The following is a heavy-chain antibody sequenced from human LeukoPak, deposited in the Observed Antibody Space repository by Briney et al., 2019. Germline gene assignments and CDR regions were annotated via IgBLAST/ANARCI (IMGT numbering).Heavy chain of an antibody. CDR3: ARDRDDGGFEY. CDR1: GFTFRNYW. J-gene: IGHJ4*02. CDR2: INQDGRVK. D-gene: IGHD4-23*01. Sequence: GGSLRLSCAASGFTFRNYWMSWVRQAPEKGLEWVANINQDGRVKQYVDFLKGRFTISRDNAKNSLYLQLNSLRAEDTAVYYCARDRDDGGFEYWGQGTLVTVSS. V-gene: IGHV3-7*01.